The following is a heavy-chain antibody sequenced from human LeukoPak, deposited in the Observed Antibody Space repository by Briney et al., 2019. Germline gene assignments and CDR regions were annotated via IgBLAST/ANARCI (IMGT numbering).Heavy chain of an antibody. CDR2: INPNSGGT. J-gene: IGHJ6*03. V-gene: IGHV1-2*02. CDR1: GYTFTGNY. D-gene: IGHD5-12*01. Sequence: EASVKVSCKASGYTFTGNYMHWVRQAPGQGLEWMGWINPNSGGTNYAQKFQGRVTMTRDTSISTAYMELSRLIFDDTAVYYCARGDSGYDHFYHMDVWGKGTTVTISS. CDR3: ARGDSGYDHFYHMDV.